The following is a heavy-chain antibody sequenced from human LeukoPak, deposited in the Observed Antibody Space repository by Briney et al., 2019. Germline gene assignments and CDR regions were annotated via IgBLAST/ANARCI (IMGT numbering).Heavy chain of an antibody. D-gene: IGHD6-19*01. V-gene: IGHV4-39*01. CDR2: IYYSGST. CDR1: GGSFSGYY. J-gene: IGHJ5*02. Sequence: PSETLSLTCAVYGGSFSGYYWGWIRQPPGKGLEWIGSIYYSGSTYYNPSLKSRVTISVDTSKNQFSLKLSSVTAADTAVYYCARHEDKQWLVLGDVNWFDPWGQGTLVTVSS. CDR3: ARHEDKQWLVLGDVNWFDP.